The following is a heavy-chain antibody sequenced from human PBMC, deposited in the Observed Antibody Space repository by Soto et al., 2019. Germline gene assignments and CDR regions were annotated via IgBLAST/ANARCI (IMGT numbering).Heavy chain of an antibody. V-gene: IGHV1-2*04. CDR2: INPNSGGT. D-gene: IGHD3-22*01. J-gene: IGHJ4*02. CDR3: ARGRYYYDSSGYYYFDY. CDR1: GYTFTGYY. Sequence: QVQLVQSGAEVKKPGASVKVSCKASGYTFTGYYMHWVRQAPGQGLEWMGWINPNSGGTNYAQKFQGWVTMTRYTSISTAYMELSRLRSDDTAVYYCARGRYYYDSSGYYYFDYWGQGTLVTVSS.